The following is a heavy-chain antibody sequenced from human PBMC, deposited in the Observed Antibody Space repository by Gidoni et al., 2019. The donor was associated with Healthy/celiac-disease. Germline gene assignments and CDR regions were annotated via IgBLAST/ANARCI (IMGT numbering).Heavy chain of an antibody. J-gene: IGHJ4*02. Sequence: EVQLLESGGGLVQPGGSLRLSCAASGFTFSSYAMSWVRQAPGKGLEWVSAISGTGGSTYYADSMKGRFTISRDNSKNTLYLQMNSLRAEDTAVYYCAKASRVRVLFDYWGQGTLVTVSS. D-gene: IGHD2-21*01. V-gene: IGHV3-23*01. CDR1: GFTFSSYA. CDR2: ISGTGGST. CDR3: AKASRVRVLFDY.